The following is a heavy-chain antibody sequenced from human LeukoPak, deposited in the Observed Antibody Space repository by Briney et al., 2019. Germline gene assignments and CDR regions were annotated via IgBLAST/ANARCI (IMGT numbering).Heavy chain of an antibody. J-gene: IGHJ3*02. D-gene: IGHD3-10*01. CDR1: GYTFTSNG. V-gene: IGHV1-18*01. Sequence: ASVKVSCKASGYTFTSNGISWVRQAPGQGLEWMGWISAYNGNTNYAQKLQGRVTMTTDTSTSTAYMELRSLGSDDTAVYYCSAMGQGLDAFDIWGQGTMVTVSS. CDR3: SAMGQGLDAFDI. CDR2: ISAYNGNT.